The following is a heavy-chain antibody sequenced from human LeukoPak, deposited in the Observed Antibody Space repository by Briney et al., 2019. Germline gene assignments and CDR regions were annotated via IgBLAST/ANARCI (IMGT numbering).Heavy chain of an antibody. D-gene: IGHD3-22*01. CDR3: ARGLSPGSYLGYFDC. Sequence: PGGSLRLSCAASGFTFSSYTMHWVRQAPGKGLEWVTVISYDGNNKYYADSVKGRFTISRDKSKNTLYLQMNSLRAEDTAVYYCARGLSPGSYLGYFDCWGQGTLVTVSS. CDR1: GFTFSSYT. J-gene: IGHJ4*02. CDR2: ISYDGNNK. V-gene: IGHV3-30-3*01.